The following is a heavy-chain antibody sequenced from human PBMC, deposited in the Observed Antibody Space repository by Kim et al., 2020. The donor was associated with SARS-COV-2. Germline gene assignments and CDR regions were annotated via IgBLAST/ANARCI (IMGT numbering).Heavy chain of an antibody. J-gene: IGHJ5*02. D-gene: IGHD6-19*01. CDR3: ARRSHSIIAVAGSIDNWFDP. CDR2: IDPSDSYT. V-gene: IGHV5-10-1*01. CDR1: GYSFTSYW. Sequence: GESLKISCKGSGYSFTSYWISWVRQMPGKGLEWMGRIDPSDSYTNYSPSFQGHVTISADKSISTAYLQWSSLKASDTAMYYCARRSHSIIAVAGSIDNWFDPWGQGTLVTVSS.